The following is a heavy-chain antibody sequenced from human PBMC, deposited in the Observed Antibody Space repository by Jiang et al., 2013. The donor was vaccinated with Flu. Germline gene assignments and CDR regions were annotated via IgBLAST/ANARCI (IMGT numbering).Heavy chain of an antibody. CDR3: AALFYQDNIDYFAFDT. J-gene: IGHJ3*02. CDR2: VYYTGDT. V-gene: IGHV4-31*03. Sequence: GPGLVKPSQTLSLTCTVSGGSISSGGHYWNWIRQQTGKGLEWIGNVYYTGDTNYNPSLTSRVAISIATSKNQFSLKLSSVTAADTAIYYCAALFYQDNIDYFAFDTWGQGTMVSVSS. D-gene: IGHD3-22*01. CDR1: GGSISSGGHY.